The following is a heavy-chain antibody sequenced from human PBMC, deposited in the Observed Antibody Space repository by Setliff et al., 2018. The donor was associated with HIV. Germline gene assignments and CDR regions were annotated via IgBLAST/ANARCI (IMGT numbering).Heavy chain of an antibody. J-gene: IGHJ3*01. CDR2: INTDGSST. Sequence: GGSLRLSCAASGFTFTGYWMHWVRQAPGKGLLWVSRINTDGSSTTYADSVKGRFTISRDNAKNMVYLQMNSLRVEDTAVYYCGRDDKWAFDPWGQGTMVTVSS. CDR3: GRDDKWAFDP. CDR1: GFTFTGYW. V-gene: IGHV3-74*01. D-gene: IGHD1-26*01.